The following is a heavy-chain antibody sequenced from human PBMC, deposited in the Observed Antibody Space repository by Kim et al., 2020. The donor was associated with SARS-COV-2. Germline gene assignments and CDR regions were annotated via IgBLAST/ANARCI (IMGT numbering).Heavy chain of an antibody. V-gene: IGHV4-39*01. CDR3: ASRWPYGDYELDY. D-gene: IGHD4-17*01. Sequence: SETLSLTCTVSGGSISSSSYYWGWIRQPPGKGLEWIGSIYYSGSTYYNPSLKSRVTISVDTSKNQFSLKLSSVTAADTAVYYCASRWPYGDYELDYWGQGTLVTVSS. J-gene: IGHJ4*02. CDR2: IYYSGST. CDR1: GGSISSSSYY.